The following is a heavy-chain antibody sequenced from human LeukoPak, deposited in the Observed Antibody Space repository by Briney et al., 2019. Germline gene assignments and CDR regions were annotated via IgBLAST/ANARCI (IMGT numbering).Heavy chain of an antibody. CDR3: ARVSGSYYALYYYYGMDV. CDR1: GFTFSNYW. Sequence: GGSLRLSCAASGFTFSNYWVHWVRQAPGKGLEWVSSISSSSSYIYYADSVKGRFTISRDNAKNSLYLQMNSLRAEDTAVYYCARVSGSYYALYYYYGMDVWGQGTTVTVSS. CDR2: ISSSSSYI. D-gene: IGHD1-26*01. J-gene: IGHJ6*02. V-gene: IGHV3-21*01.